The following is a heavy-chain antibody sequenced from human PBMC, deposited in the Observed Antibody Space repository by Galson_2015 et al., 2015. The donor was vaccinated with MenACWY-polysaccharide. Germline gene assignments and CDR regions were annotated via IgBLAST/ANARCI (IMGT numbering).Heavy chain of an antibody. Sequence: PALVTPPPTLALPCTFSGFSLSTRAVGVAWVRQPPGKALGWLAIIYWDNDKRYSPSLRSRLTITKDTSKNQVVLIMSNMDPVDTATYYCAHIMITFGGVANRDAFDVWGQGTMVTVSS. CDR2: IYWDNDK. V-gene: IGHV2-5*02. D-gene: IGHD3-16*01. CDR3: AHIMITFGGVANRDAFDV. J-gene: IGHJ3*01. CDR1: GFSLSTRAVG.